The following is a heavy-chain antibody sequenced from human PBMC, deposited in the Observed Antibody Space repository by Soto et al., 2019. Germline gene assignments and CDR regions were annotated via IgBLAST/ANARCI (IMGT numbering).Heavy chain of an antibody. J-gene: IGHJ4*02. D-gene: IGHD2-2*01. CDR1: GFTFGSYW. V-gene: IGHV3-7*01. Sequence: EVQLVESGGGLVQPGGSLRLSCAVSGFTFGSYWMNWVRLIPGKGLEWVAYIKPDGSATYYVDSVKGRFTISRDNAKNSLYLQMNSLSVEDTSVYYCARAGYWGPGCYYYIDYWGQGTPVTVSS. CDR2: IKPDGSAT. CDR3: ARAGYWGPGCYYYIDY.